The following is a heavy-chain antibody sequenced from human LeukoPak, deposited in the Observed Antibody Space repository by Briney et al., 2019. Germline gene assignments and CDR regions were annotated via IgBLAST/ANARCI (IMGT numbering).Heavy chain of an antibody. Sequence: GASVKVSCKASGYTFTGYYMHWVRQAPGQGLEWMGRINPNSGGTNYAQKFQGRVTMTRNTSISTAYMELSSLRSEDTAVYYCARGGYSYGYDWFDPWGQGTLVTVSS. D-gene: IGHD5-18*01. J-gene: IGHJ5*02. CDR1: GYTFTGYY. CDR2: INPNSGGT. V-gene: IGHV1-2*06. CDR3: ARGGYSYGYDWFDP.